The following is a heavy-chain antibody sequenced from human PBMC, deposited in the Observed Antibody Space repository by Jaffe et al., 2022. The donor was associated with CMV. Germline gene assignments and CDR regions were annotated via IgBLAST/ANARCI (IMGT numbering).Heavy chain of an antibody. J-gene: IGHJ6*02. CDR1: GFSFSNYD. D-gene: IGHD6-25*01. CDR3: ARGQREGAALFFYFGIDV. CDR2: IGTAGDT. V-gene: IGHV3-13*01. Sequence: EAQLVESGGGLVQPGGSLRLSCAASGFSFSNYDMHWVRQASGKSLEWVSAIGTAGDTYYPASVQGRFTVSRENDKDSLYLQMNSLTAGDTAVYYCARGQREGAALFFYFGIDVWGQGITVTVSS.